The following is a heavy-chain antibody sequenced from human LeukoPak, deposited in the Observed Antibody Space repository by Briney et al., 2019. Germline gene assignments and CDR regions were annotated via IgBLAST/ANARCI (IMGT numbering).Heavy chain of an antibody. J-gene: IGHJ4*02. Sequence: SETLSLTCTVSGGSISSYYWSWIRQPPGKGLEWIGEINHSGSTNYNPSLKSRVTISVDTSKKQFSLKLSSVTAADTAVYYCARGVRLVPAASFDYWGQGTLVTVSS. CDR3: ARGVRLVPAASFDY. V-gene: IGHV4-34*01. D-gene: IGHD2-2*01. CDR1: GGSISSYY. CDR2: INHSGST.